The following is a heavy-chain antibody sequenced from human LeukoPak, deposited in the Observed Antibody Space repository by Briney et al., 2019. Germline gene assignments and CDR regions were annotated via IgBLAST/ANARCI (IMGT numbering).Heavy chain of an antibody. CDR1: GFTFSSYA. V-gene: IGHV4-30-4*08. CDR2: IYYSGST. Sequence: LRLSCAASGFTFSSYAMSWVRQPPGKGLEWIGYIYYSGSTYYNPSLKSRVTISVDTSKNQFSLKLSSVTAADTAVYYCARDMAFDIWGQGTMVTVSS. J-gene: IGHJ3*02. CDR3: ARDMAFDI.